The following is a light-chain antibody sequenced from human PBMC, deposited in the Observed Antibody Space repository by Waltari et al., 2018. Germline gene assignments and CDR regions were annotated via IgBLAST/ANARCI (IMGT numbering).Light chain of an antibody. CDR2: GVT. CDR3: ASYTSRSPVAI. Sequence: QSALTQPASVTGSPGQSITIPCTGSNSDIGNYDFVSWYQQHPGTAPILLIFGVTARPSGVSDRFSGSKPGSAASLTMSGLLPEDEAIYFCASYTSRSPVAIFGSGTKV. CDR1: NSDIGNYDF. V-gene: IGLV2-14*01. J-gene: IGLJ1*01.